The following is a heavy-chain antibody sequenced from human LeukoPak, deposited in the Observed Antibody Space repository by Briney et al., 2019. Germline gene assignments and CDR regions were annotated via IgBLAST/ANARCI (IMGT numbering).Heavy chain of an antibody. CDR1: GFTFTSHW. CDR2: MNLDGSEK. D-gene: IGHD2-8*01. CDR3: ARDATYCTNGVCYTRFDY. J-gene: IGHJ4*02. Sequence: GGSLRLSCAASGFTFTSHWMSWVRQAPGKGLEWVARMNLDGSEKYYVDSVKGRFTISRDNAKTSLYLEMNSLRVEDTAVYYCARDATYCTNGVCYTRFDYWGQGTLVTVSS. V-gene: IGHV3-7*01.